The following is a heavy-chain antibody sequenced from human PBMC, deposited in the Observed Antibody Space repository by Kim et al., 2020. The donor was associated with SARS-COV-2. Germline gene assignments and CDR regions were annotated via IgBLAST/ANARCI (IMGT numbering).Heavy chain of an antibody. CDR3: ATATIGGAVAGTYFDY. Sequence: ASVKVSCKVSGYTLTELSMHWVRQAPGKGLEWMGGFDPEDGETIYAQKFQGRVTMTEDTSTDTAYMELSSLRSEDTAVYYCATATIGGAVAGTYFDYWGQGTLVTVSS. D-gene: IGHD6-19*01. CDR2: FDPEDGET. V-gene: IGHV1-24*01. CDR1: GYTLTELS. J-gene: IGHJ4*02.